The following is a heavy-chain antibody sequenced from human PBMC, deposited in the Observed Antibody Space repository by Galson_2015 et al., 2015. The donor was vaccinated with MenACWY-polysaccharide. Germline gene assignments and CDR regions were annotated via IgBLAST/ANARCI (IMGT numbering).Heavy chain of an antibody. Sequence: SVKVSCKASGYTFAGYYIHWVRQAPGQGLEWVGRINPNSGGTNYAPKFQGGVTMTRDTSISTAYMELSRLTSDGTAVYYCAREATPLSSSSASYYGMDVWGQGTTVTVSS. CDR2: INPNSGGT. J-gene: IGHJ6*02. CDR1: GYTFAGYY. CDR3: AREATPLSSSSASYYGMDV. V-gene: IGHV1-2*06. D-gene: IGHD6-6*01.